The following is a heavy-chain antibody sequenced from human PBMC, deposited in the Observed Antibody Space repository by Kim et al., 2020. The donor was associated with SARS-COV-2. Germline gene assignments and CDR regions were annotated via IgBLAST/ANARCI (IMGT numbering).Heavy chain of an antibody. Sequence: GGSLRLSCAASGFTFSSYAMSWVRQAPGKGLEWVSAISSSGGSTYYADSVKGRFTISRDNSKNTLYLQMNSLRAEDTAVYYCAKHRGPGELLCFEYWGQGNLLPVSS. CDR2: ISSSGGST. J-gene: IGHJ4*02. CDR1: GFTFSSYA. D-gene: IGHD3-10*01. V-gene: IGHV3-23*01. CDR3: AKHRGPGELLCFEY.